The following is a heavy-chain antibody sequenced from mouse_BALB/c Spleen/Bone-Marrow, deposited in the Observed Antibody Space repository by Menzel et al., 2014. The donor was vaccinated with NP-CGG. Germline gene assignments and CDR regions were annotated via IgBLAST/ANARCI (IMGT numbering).Heavy chain of an antibody. D-gene: IGHD1-1*01. V-gene: IGHV2-6-4*01. J-gene: IGHJ4*01. CDR3: TRFITTGAMDY. CDR1: GFSLSRYS. CDR2: IWGGGST. Sequence: QVQLKDSGPGQVAPSQSLSITCTVSGFSLSRYSVHWVRQPPGKGLEWLGVIWGGGSTDYNLGLKSRLSISKDNSKSQVFLKMNSLQTDDTAMYYCTRFITTGAMDYWGQGTSVTVSS.